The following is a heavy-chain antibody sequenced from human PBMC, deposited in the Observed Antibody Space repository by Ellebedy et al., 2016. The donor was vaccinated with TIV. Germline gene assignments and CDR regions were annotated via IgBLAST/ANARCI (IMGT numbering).Heavy chain of an antibody. CDR2: IAGSGDIT. CDR1: GFTISSYA. CDR3: ARVRSSAFEI. Sequence: PGGSLRLSCAASGFTISSYAMSWVRQAPGKGLEWVSAIAGSGDITYYADFVKGRFTISRDNSKNTLYLQVNSLRAEDTAVYYCARVRSSAFEIWGQGTMVTVSS. J-gene: IGHJ3*02. V-gene: IGHV3-23*01.